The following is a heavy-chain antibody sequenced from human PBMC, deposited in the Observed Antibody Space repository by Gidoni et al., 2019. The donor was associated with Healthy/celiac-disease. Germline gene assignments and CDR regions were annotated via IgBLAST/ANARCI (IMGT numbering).Heavy chain of an antibody. V-gene: IGHV4-59*01. CDR2: IYYSGST. Sequence: QAQLHESRPGLVTPSETLSLTCTVSGGSLSGSYWSWIRQLPWKGLEWIGYIYYSGSTNYNPSLKGRVTISVDTSKNQFSLKLSSVTAADTAVYYCAGDNSVLAYGDYEDVPSYFDYWGQGTLVTVSS. CDR1: GGSLSGSY. CDR3: AGDNSVLAYGDYEDVPSYFDY. D-gene: IGHD4-17*01. J-gene: IGHJ4*02.